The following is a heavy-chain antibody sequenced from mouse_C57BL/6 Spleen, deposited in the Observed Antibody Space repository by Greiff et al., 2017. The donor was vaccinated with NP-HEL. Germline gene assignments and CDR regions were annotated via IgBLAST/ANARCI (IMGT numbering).Heavy chain of an antibody. J-gene: IGHJ1*03. Sequence: EVNVVESGGGLVQPGGSLSLSCAASGFTFTDYYMSWVRQPPGKALEWLGFIRNKANGYTTEYSASVQGRFTISRDNSQSILYLQMNALRAEDSATYYCARYEDGNYRYWYFDVWGTGTTVTVSS. CDR1: GFTFTDYY. CDR2: IRNKANGYTT. D-gene: IGHD2-1*01. V-gene: IGHV7-3*01. CDR3: ARYEDGNYRYWYFDV.